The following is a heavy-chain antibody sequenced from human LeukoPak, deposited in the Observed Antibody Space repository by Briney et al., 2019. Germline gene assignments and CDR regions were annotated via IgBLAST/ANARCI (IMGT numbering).Heavy chain of an antibody. D-gene: IGHD6-13*01. V-gene: IGHV3-74*03. CDR2: INSDGSST. CDR1: GFAFSSDW. Sequence: GGSLRLSCAASGFAFSSDWMHWVRQAPGKGLVWVSRINSDGSSTTYADSVKGRFTISRDNAKNTLYLQMNSLRAEDAALYYCASRWWYFDLWGRGTLVTVSS. CDR3: ASRWWYFDL. J-gene: IGHJ2*01.